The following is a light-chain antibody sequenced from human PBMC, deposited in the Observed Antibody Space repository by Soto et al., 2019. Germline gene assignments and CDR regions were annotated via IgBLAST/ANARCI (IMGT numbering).Light chain of an antibody. CDR1: QSVSSSY. J-gene: IGKJ1*01. CDR3: QQYGSPPVT. Sequence: EIVLTQSPGTLSLSPGERATLSCRASQSVSSSYLAWYQQKPGQAPRLLIYGASSRATGIPDSFSGSGSGTEFTLTISRLEPEDFSVYYCQQYGSPPVTFGQGTKVEIK. CDR2: GAS. V-gene: IGKV3-20*01.